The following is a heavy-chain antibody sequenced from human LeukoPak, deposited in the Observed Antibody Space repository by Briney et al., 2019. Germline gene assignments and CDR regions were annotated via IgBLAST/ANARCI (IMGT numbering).Heavy chain of an antibody. CDR2: IYYSGST. J-gene: IGHJ2*01. V-gene: IGHV4-59*01. CDR1: GGSISSYY. CDR3: ARDHAGGWGYFDL. Sequence: SETLSLTCTVSGGSISSYYWSWIRQPPGKGLEWIGYIYYSGSTNYNPSLKSRVTISVDTSKNQFSLKLSSVAAADTAVYYCARDHAGGWGYFDLWGRGTLVTVSS. D-gene: IGHD6-19*01.